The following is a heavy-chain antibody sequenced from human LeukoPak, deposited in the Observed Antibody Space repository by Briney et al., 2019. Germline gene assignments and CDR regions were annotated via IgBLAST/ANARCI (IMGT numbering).Heavy chain of an antibody. V-gene: IGHV1-46*01. Sequence: ASVKVSCKASGYTFTSYYMHWVRQAPGQGLEWMGIINPSGGCTSYARKFQGRVTMTRDTSTSTVYMELSSLRSEDTAVYYCARECTSCYSHHDAFDIWGQGTMVTVSS. J-gene: IGHJ3*02. CDR1: GYTFTSYY. CDR2: INPSGGCT. CDR3: ARECTSCYSHHDAFDI. D-gene: IGHD2-2*01.